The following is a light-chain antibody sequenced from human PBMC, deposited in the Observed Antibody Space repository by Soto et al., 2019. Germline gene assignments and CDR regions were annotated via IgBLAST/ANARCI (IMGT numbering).Light chain of an antibody. CDR3: QQYDNLPPLT. CDR2: DAS. CDR1: QDISNY. J-gene: IGKJ4*01. V-gene: IGKV1-33*01. Sequence: DIQMTQSPSSLSASVEDRVTITCQASQDISNYLNWYQQKPGKAPKLLIYDASNLETGVPSRFSGSGSGTDFTFTISSLQPEDIATYYCQQYDNLPPLTFGGGTKVDIK.